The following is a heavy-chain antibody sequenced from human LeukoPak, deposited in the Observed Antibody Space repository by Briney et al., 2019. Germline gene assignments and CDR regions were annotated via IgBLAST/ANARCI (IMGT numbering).Heavy chain of an antibody. Sequence: GESPKISCKGSGYTVINIWIGWLRRMPGKGLGGRGMFYPGDSDTRFSASFQGQGTFSVDKSISTDYLQWSSLKASDTGVYYCARYPTSTVVNRADYWGRGTLVTVSS. V-gene: IGHV5-51*01. CDR3: ARYPTSTVVNRADY. CDR1: GYTVINIW. J-gene: IGHJ4*02. D-gene: IGHD4-23*01. CDR2: FYPGDSDT.